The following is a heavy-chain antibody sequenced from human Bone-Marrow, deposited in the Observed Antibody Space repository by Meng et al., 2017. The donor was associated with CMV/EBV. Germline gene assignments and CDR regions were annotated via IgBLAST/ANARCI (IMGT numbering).Heavy chain of an antibody. J-gene: IGHJ4*02. Sequence: GESLKISCAASGFTFSSYAMSWVRQAPGKGLEWVSAISGSGGSTYYADSVKGRFTISRDNSKNTLYLQMNSLRAEDTAVYYCAKDLVVRGVNRDYWGQGTLVPVSS. D-gene: IGHD3-10*01. CDR1: GFTFSSYA. V-gene: IGHV3-23*01. CDR2: ISGSGGST. CDR3: AKDLVVRGVNRDY.